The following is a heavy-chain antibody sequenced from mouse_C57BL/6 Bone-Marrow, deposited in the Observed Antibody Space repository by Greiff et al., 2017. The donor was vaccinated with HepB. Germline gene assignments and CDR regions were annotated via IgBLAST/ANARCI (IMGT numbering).Heavy chain of an antibody. CDR2: FHPYNDDT. Sequence: VKLMESGAELVKPGASVKMSCKASGYTFTTYPIEWMKQNHGKSLEWIGNFHPYNDDTKYNEKFKGKATLTVEKSSSTVYLELSRLTSDDSAVYYCARGIYYGMGPAMDYWGQGTSVTVSS. J-gene: IGHJ4*01. CDR1: GYTFTTYP. CDR3: ARGIYYGMGPAMDY. V-gene: IGHV1-47*01. D-gene: IGHD1-1*01.